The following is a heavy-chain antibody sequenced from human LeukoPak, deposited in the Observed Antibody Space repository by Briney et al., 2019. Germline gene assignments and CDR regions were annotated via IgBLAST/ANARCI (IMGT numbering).Heavy chain of an antibody. V-gene: IGHV3-30*18. D-gene: IGHD3-22*01. J-gene: IGHJ6*02. CDR2: ISYDGSNK. CDR3: AKSGDNISCYVCGMDV. CDR1: GFTFSSYG. Sequence: GGSLRLSCAASGFTFSSYGMHWVRQAPGKGLEWVAVISYDGSNKYYADSVKSRFTVSRDNSKNTLYLQMNSLRAEDTAVYYCAKSGDNISCYVCGMDVWGQGTTVTVSS.